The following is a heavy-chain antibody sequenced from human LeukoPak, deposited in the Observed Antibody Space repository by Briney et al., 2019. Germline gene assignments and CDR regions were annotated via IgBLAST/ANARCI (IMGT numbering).Heavy chain of an antibody. J-gene: IGHJ4*02. Sequence: PGGSLRLSCTASGFGFGDYAMSWVRQAPGKGLEWVGFIRSKAYGGTTEYAASVKGRFIISRDDSKSLAYLQMNSLKTEDTVVYYCTRVLFDWLSTTLYFDYWGQGTLVTVSS. CDR2: IRSKAYGGTT. D-gene: IGHD3-9*01. CDR3: TRVLFDWLSTTLYFDY. V-gene: IGHV3-49*04. CDR1: GFGFGDYA.